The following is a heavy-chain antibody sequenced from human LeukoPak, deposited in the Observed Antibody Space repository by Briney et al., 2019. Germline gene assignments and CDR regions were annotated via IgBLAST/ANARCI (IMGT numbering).Heavy chain of an antibody. V-gene: IGHV1-69*13. D-gene: IGHD3-16*01. J-gene: IGHJ4*02. Sequence: SVKVSCKASGGTFSTYAISWVRQAPGQGLEWMGGIIPILGTANYAQEFKGRVTITADEITGTAYMELSSLRSEDTAVYYCATQRGSYLWGTDFDYWGQGTLVTVSS. CDR2: IIPILGTA. CDR1: GGTFSTYA. CDR3: ATQRGSYLWGTDFDY.